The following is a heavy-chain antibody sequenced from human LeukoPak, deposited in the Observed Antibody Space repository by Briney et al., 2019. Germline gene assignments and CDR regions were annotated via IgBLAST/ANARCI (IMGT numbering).Heavy chain of an antibody. CDR3: VRGYSSGWLSVYYFDY. V-gene: IGHV1-18*01. CDR1: GYTFTSYG. J-gene: IGHJ4*02. CDR2: ISAYNGNT. D-gene: IGHD6-19*01. Sequence: ASVKVSCKASGYTFTSYGISWVRQAPGQGLEWMGWISAYNGNTNYAQKLQGRVTMTTDTSTSTAYMELRSLRSDDTAVYYCVRGYSSGWLSVYYFDYWGQGTLVTVSS.